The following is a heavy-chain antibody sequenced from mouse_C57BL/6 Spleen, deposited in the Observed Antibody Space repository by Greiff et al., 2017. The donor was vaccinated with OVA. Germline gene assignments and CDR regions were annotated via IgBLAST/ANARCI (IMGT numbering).Heavy chain of an antibody. CDR1: GFTFTDYY. Sequence: EVQVVESGGGLVQPGGSLSLSCAASGFTFTDYYMSWVRQPPGKALEWLGFIRNKANGYTTEYSASVKGRFTISRDNSQSILYLQMNALRAEDSATYYCARSGYYFDYWGQGTTRTVSS. D-gene: IGHD1-2*01. CDR3: ARSGYYFDY. J-gene: IGHJ2*01. CDR2: IRNKANGYTT. V-gene: IGHV7-3*01.